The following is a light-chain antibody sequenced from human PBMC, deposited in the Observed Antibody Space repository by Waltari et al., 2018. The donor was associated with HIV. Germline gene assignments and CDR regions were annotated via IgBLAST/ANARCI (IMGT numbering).Light chain of an antibody. CDR3: SSYMSTNRL. J-gene: IGLJ2*01. CDR2: EVT. CDR1: SDDLGGY. V-gene: IGLV2-14*01. Sequence: QSALTQSASVSGPPGQSITISCTGASDDLGGYVSWYQQYPGKAPKLLILEVTKRPSGVSDRFSGSKSANTASLTISGLQAEDEADYFCSSYMSTNRLFGGGTRLTVL.